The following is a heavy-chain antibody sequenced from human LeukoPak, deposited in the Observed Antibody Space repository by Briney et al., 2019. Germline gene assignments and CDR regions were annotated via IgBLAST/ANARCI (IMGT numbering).Heavy chain of an antibody. CDR1: GGSISSGGYY. CDR2: IYYSGST. CDR3: ARVGIAARWTYWFDP. V-gene: IGHV4-31*03. J-gene: IGHJ5*02. D-gene: IGHD6-6*01. Sequence: SETLSLTCTVSGGSISSGGYYWSWIRQHPGKGLEWIGYIYYSGSTYYNPSLKSRVTISVDTSKNQFSLKLSSVTAADTAVYYCARVGIAARWTYWFDPWGQGTLVTVSS.